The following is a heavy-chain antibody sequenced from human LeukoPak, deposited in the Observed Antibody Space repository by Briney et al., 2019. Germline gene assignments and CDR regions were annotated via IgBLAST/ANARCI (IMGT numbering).Heavy chain of an antibody. V-gene: IGHV3-23*01. J-gene: IGHJ4*02. Sequence: GGSLRLSCAASGFTFSNAWMSWVRQAPRKGLEWVSVISGTGGSTSYADSVKGRFTISRDSSKNTVSLQMNSLRAEDTALYYCAKGSGSWPLPFDYWGQGILVTVSS. CDR3: AKGSGSWPLPFDY. D-gene: IGHD1-26*01. CDR1: GFTFSNAW. CDR2: ISGTGGST.